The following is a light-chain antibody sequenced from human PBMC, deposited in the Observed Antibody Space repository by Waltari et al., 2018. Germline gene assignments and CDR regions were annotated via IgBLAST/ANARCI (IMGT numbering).Light chain of an antibody. CDR1: HSICRY. CDR3: QQRSNWPLT. J-gene: IGKJ4*01. Sequence: SRRASHSICRYLAWYQQRPGQAPRLLIFDASFRATGIPARFSGSGSETDFTLTISSLEPEDCAVYYCQQRSNWPLTFGGGTKVEIK. V-gene: IGKV3-11*01. CDR2: DAS.